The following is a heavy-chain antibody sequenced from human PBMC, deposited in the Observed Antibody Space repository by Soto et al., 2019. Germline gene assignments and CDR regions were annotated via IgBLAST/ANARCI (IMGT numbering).Heavy chain of an antibody. CDR2: MNPNSGDT. CDR1: GYTFTSYE. D-gene: IGHD3-10*01. V-gene: IGHV1-8*01. J-gene: IGHJ4*02. CDR3: ARGELLWFGELLR. Sequence: QVQLVQSGAEVKKPGASVKVSFKASGYTFTSYEIIWVRQATGQGLEWMGWMNPNSGDTGYAQKFQGRVTMTRNTSISTAYMELSSLRSEDTAVYYCARGELLWFGELLRWGQGTLVTVSS.